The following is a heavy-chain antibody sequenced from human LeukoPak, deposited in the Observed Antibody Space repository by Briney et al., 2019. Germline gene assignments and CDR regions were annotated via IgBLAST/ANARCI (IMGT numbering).Heavy chain of an antibody. Sequence: SETLSLTCTVTGGSISSYYWSWIRQPPGKGLEWIGYIYYSGSTNYNPSLKSRVTISVDTSKNQFPLKLSSVTAADTAVYYCARSVAAAGNFYYYYMDVWGKGTTVTVSS. CDR2: IYYSGST. CDR3: ARSVAAAGNFYYYYMDV. V-gene: IGHV4-59*01. CDR1: GGSISSYY. J-gene: IGHJ6*03. D-gene: IGHD6-13*01.